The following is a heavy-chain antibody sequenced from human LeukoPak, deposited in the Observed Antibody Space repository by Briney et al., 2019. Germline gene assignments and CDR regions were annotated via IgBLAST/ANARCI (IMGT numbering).Heavy chain of an antibody. CDR2: IYHSGST. CDR1: GGSISSGGYS. D-gene: IGHD1-1*01. J-gene: IGHJ6*02. Sequence: SSETLSLTCAVSGGSISSGGYSWSWIRQPPGRGLEWIGYIYHSGSTYYNPSLKSRVTISVDTSKNQFSLKLSSVTAADTAVYYCARHGRAGSYGMDVWGQGTTVTVSS. V-gene: IGHV4-30-2*01. CDR3: ARHGRAGSYGMDV.